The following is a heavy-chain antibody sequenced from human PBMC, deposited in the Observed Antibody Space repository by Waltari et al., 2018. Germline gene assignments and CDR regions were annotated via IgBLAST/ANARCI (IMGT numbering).Heavy chain of an antibody. CDR2: VRPDNSDT. Sequence: QLVQSGTEVKKPGESLKISCKTSGYSFNNYWIGWVRQMPGKGLEWMGIVRPDNSDTRYSPAFRGKVTISADKSISIAYLQWSSLKASDTVIYYCARHTEDDNGDDWGQGTLVTVSS. CDR3: ARHTEDDNGDD. D-gene: IGHD1-1*01. J-gene: IGHJ4*02. V-gene: IGHV5-51*01. CDR1: GYSFNNYW.